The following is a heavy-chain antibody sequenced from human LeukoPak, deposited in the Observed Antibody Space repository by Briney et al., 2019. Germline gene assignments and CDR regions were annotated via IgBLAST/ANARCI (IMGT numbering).Heavy chain of an antibody. V-gene: IGHV4-59*01. CDR2: IYYSGST. D-gene: IGHD3-22*01. CDR1: GGSISSYY. CDR3: ARARDYYDSSGYYFWFDP. J-gene: IGHJ5*02. Sequence: SETLSLTXTVSGGSISSYYWSWIRQPPGKGLEWIGYIYYSGSTNYNPSLKSRVTISVDTSKNQFSLKLSSVTAADTAVYYCARARDYYDSSGYYFWFDPWGQGTLVTVSS.